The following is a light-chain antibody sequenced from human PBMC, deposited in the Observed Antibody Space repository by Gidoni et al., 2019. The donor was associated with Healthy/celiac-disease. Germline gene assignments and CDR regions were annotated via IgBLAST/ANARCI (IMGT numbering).Light chain of an antibody. V-gene: IGKV1-39*01. CDR2: AAS. CDR1: ESISSY. Sequence: DIQMTESASSLSASVGDRVTITCRASESISSYLNWYQQKPGKAPKLLIYAASSLQSGVPSRFSGSGSGTDFTLTIRSLQPEDFATYYCQQSYSTPPITFGQXTRLEIK. J-gene: IGKJ5*01. CDR3: QQSYSTPPIT.